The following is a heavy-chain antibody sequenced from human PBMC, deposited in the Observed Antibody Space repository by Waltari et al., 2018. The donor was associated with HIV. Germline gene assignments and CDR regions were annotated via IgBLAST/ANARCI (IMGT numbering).Heavy chain of an antibody. CDR2: IYYSGST. CDR3: ARAGKQLEEVFPTYYFDY. V-gene: IGHV4-59*01. D-gene: IGHD6-6*01. J-gene: IGHJ4*02. CDR1: AGSISSYY. Sequence: QVQLQESGPGLVKPSETLSLTCTVSAGSISSYYWSWIRQPPGKGLEWIGYIYYSGSTSYNPSLKSRVTISVDTSKNQFSLKLSSVTAADTAVYYCARAGKQLEEVFPTYYFDYWGQGTLVTVSS.